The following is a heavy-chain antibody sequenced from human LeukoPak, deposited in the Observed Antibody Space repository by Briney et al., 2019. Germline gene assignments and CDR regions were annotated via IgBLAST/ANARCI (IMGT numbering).Heavy chain of an antibody. V-gene: IGHV1-2*02. CDR2: INPNSGGT. CDR1: GYTFTGYY. Sequence: ASVKVSCKASGYTFTGYYMQWVRQAPGQGLEWMGWINPNSGGTNYAQKFQGRVTMTRDTSISTAYMELSRLRSDDTAVYYCASRGTTYYYAPLDAFDIWGQGTMVTVSS. CDR3: ASRGTTYYYAPLDAFDI. D-gene: IGHD3-10*01. J-gene: IGHJ3*02.